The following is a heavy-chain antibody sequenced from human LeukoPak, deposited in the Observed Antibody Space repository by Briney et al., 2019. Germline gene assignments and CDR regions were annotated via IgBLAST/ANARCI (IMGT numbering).Heavy chain of an antibody. CDR1: GGSISSYY. CDR2: IYYSGST. CDR3: ARRSSCWYEALDY. D-gene: IGHD6-19*01. J-gene: IGHJ4*02. Sequence: SETLSLTCTVSGGSISSYYWSWIRQPPGKGLEWIGYIYYSGSTNYNPSLKSRVTISVDTSKNQFSLKLSSVTAADTAVYYCARRSSCWYEALDYWGQGTLVTVSS. V-gene: IGHV4-59*08.